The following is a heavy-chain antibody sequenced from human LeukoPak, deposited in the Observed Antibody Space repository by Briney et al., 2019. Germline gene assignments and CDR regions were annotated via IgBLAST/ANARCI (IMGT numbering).Heavy chain of an antibody. CDR2: ISSSSSTI. V-gene: IGHV3-48*01. D-gene: IGHD5-24*01. Sequence: PGGSLRLSCAASGFTFSSYSMNWVRQAPGKGLEWVSYISSSSSTIYYADSAKGRFTISRDNAKNSLYLQMNSLRAEDTAVYYCARDGYTNFDYWGQGTLVTVSS. CDR1: GFTFSSYS. CDR3: ARDGYTNFDY. J-gene: IGHJ4*02.